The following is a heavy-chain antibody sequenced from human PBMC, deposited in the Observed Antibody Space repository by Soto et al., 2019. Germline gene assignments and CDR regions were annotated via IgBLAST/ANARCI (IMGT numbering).Heavy chain of an antibody. J-gene: IGHJ6*02. CDR3: ARVRVLRYFASYYYYGMDV. CDR1: GGTFSSYA. Sequence: QVQLVQSGAEVKKPGSSVKVSCKASGGTFSSYAISWVRQAPGQGLEWMGGIIPIFGTANYAQKFQGRVTITADESTSTAYMELSSLRSEDTAVYYCARVRVLRYFASYYYYGMDVWGQGTTVTVSS. V-gene: IGHV1-69*12. CDR2: IIPIFGTA. D-gene: IGHD3-9*01.